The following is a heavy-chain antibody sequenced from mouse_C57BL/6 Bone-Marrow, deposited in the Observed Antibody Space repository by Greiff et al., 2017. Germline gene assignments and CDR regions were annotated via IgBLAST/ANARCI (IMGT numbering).Heavy chain of an antibody. CDR3: ARGTYGYDGYAMDY. D-gene: IGHD2-2*01. J-gene: IGHJ4*01. Sequence: QVQLKQSGAELVRPGASVKLSCKASGYTFTDYYINWVKQRPGQGLEWIARIYPGSGNTYYNEKFKGKATLTAEKSSSTAYMQLSSLTSEDSAVYFCARGTYGYDGYAMDYWGQGTSVTVSS. CDR2: IYPGSGNT. CDR1: GYTFTDYY. V-gene: IGHV1-76*01.